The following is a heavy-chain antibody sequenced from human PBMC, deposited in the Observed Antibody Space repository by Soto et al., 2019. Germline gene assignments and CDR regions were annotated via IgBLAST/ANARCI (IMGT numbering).Heavy chain of an antibody. CDR2: IIPLCGTP. CDR3: ARDRDDYGSGNYYNRIDF. J-gene: IGHJ4*02. CDR1: GGIFSTYA. V-gene: IGHV1-69*01. Sequence: QVQLVQSGAEVKKPGSSVKVSCKASGGIFSTYAISWLRQAHGQGLEWMGGIIPLCGTPNYAQRFQGRVTITADESTSTAYVELSRLRSEDTAVYYCARDRDDYGSGNYYNRIDFWGQGTLVTVSS. D-gene: IGHD3-10*01.